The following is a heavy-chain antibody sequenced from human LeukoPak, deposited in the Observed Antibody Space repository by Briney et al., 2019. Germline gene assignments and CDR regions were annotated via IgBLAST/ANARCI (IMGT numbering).Heavy chain of an antibody. V-gene: IGHV3-23*01. CDR1: GFTFSSYA. J-gene: IGHJ4*02. CDR2: SGSGGST. D-gene: IGHD5-18*01. Sequence: PGGSLRLSCAASGFTFSSYAMSWVRQAPGKGLEWVSASGSGGSTYYADSVKGRFTISRDNSKNTLYLQMNSLRAEDTAVYYCAKLDTAMVTNFGYWGQGTLVTVSS. CDR3: AKLDTAMVTNFGY.